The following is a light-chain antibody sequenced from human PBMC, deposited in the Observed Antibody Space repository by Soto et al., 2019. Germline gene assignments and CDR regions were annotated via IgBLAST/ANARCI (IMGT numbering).Light chain of an antibody. V-gene: IGKV3-20*01. Sequence: EIVLTQSPGTLSLSPGERATLSCRASQTVSSSYLAWYQQKPGQAPRLLMYGASSRDTGIPDRFSGSGSGKDFSLTISRLEPEDFAVYYCHQYGGSPTWTFGQGTKVENK. CDR3: HQYGGSPTWT. J-gene: IGKJ1*01. CDR2: GAS. CDR1: QTVSSSY.